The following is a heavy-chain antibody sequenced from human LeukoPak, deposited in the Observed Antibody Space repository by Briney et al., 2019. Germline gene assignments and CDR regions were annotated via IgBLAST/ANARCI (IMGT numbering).Heavy chain of an antibody. CDR3: ARQIGYCSSTSCYGAFDI. J-gene: IGHJ3*02. CDR2: IYPGDSDT. V-gene: IGHV5-51*01. CDR1: GYSFTTYW. D-gene: IGHD2-2*01. Sequence: GESLKISCQTSGYSFTTYWIGWVRQMPGKGLEWMGIIYPGDSDTRYSPSFQGQVTISADKSISTAYLQWSSLKASDTAMYYCARQIGYCSSTSCYGAFDIWGQGTMVTVSS.